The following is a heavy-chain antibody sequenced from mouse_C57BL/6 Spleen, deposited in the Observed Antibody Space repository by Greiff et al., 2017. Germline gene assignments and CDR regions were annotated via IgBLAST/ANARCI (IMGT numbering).Heavy chain of an antibody. CDR1: GYTFTSYW. CDR2: IYPGSGST. CDR3: ARWGYGRDYAMDY. J-gene: IGHJ4*01. V-gene: IGHV1-55*01. D-gene: IGHD3-1*01. Sequence: QVQLKQPGAELVKPGASVKMSCKASGYTFTSYWITWVKQRPGQGLEWIGDIYPGSGSTNYNEKFKSKATLTVDTSSSTAYMQLSSLTSEDSAVYYCARWGYGRDYAMDYWGQGTSVTVSS.